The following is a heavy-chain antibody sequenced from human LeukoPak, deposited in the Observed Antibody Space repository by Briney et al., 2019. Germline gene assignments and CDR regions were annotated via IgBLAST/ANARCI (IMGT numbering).Heavy chain of an antibody. V-gene: IGHV3-30*02. CDR1: GFIFSNYG. CDR2: IPKDGINK. D-gene: IGHD5-24*01. CDR3: AKRDSN. J-gene: IGHJ4*02. Sequence: GESLRLSCTTSGFIFSNYGFHWVRQAPGKGLEWVALIRNDIPKDGINKYYADSIRGRFTISRDNSKNTVYLQMNSLRVADTAMYYCAKRDSNWGQGTLVTVSS.